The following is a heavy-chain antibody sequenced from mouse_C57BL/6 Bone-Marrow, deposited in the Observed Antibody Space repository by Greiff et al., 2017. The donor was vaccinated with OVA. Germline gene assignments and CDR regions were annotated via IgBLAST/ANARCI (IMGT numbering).Heavy chain of an antibody. V-gene: IGHV1-50*01. CDR2: IDPSDSYT. CDR3: ARLAGVYYYAMDY. J-gene: IGHJ4*01. CDR1: GYTFTSYW. Sequence: QVQLQQPGAELVKPGASVKLSCKASGYTFTSYWMQWVKQRPGQGLEWIGEIDPSDSYTNYNQKFKGKATLTVDTSSSPAYMQLSSLTSEDSAVYYCARLAGVYYYAMDYWGQGTSVTVSS. D-gene: IGHD4-1*01.